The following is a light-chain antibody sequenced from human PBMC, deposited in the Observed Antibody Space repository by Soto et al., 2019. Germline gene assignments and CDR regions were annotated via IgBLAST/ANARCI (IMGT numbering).Light chain of an antibody. CDR1: QTISSW. V-gene: IGKV1-5*03. J-gene: IGKJ1*01. CDR2: KAS. Sequence: DIKMNQSPSTLSGSIGDRVTITCRASQTISSWLAWYQQKPGKAPKLLIYKASSLESGVPSRFSGSGSGTEFTLTISSLQPDDFATYYCQQYNSYSSFGHGTMVDI. CDR3: QQYNSYSS.